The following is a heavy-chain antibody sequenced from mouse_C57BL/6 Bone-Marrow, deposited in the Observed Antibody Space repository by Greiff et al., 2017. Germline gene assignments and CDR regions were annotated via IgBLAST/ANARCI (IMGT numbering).Heavy chain of an antibody. J-gene: IGHJ2*01. Sequence: EVKLMESGGGLVKPGGSLKLSCAASGFTFSDYGMNWVRQAPEKGLEWVAYISSGSSTIYYADTVKGRFTIPTDHAKNTLFLQMTSLRSEDTAMYYCARSDYNGDYWGQGTTLTVSS. CDR1: GFTFSDYG. CDR3: ARSDYNGDY. D-gene: IGHD1-1*01. CDR2: ISSGSSTI. V-gene: IGHV5-17*01.